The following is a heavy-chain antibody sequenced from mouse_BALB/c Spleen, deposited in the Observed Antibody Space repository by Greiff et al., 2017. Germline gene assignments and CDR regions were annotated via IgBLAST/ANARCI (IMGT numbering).Heavy chain of an antibody. CDR2: IAPGSGST. J-gene: IGHJ1*01. CDR3: ARSGYGNYWYFDV. V-gene: IGHV1S41*01. D-gene: IGHD2-10*02. CDR1: GYTFTSYW. Sequence: DLVKPGASVKLSCKASGYTFTSYWINWIKQRPGQGLEWIGRIAPGSGSTYYNEMFKGKATLTVDTSSSTAYIQLSSLSSEDSAVYFCARSGYGNYWYFDVWGAGTTVTVSS.